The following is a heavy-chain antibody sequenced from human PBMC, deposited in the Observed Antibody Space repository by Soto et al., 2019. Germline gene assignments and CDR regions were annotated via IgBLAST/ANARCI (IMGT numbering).Heavy chain of an antibody. J-gene: IGHJ6*02. V-gene: IGHV4-61*01. CDR1: GGSVSSGSYY. D-gene: IGHD3-3*01. Sequence: SETLSLTCTVSGGSVSSGSYYWSWIRQPPGKGLEWIGYIYYSGSTNYNPSLKNRVTISVDTSKKQLSLKLSSVTAADTAVYYCSRDSKVRFLEWLSDRGGMDVWGQGTTVTVSS. CDR3: SRDSKVRFLEWLSDRGGMDV. CDR2: IYYSGST.